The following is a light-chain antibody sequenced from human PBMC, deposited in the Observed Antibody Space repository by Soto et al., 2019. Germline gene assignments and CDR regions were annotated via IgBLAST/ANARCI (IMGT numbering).Light chain of an antibody. CDR3: SSDTSISTLV. CDR1: SSDVGGYNY. J-gene: IGLJ2*01. CDR2: DVS. Sequence: QSVLTQPASVSGSPGQSITISCTGTSSDVGGYNYVSWYQQHPGKAPKLMIYDVSNRPSGVSNRFSGSKAGNTASLTIAGLQAEDAADYYCSSDTSISTLVFGGGTKLTVL. V-gene: IGLV2-14*01.